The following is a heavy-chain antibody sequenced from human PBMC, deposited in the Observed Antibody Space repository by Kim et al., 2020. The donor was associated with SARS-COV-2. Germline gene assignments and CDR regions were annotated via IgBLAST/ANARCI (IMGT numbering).Heavy chain of an antibody. Sequence: SETLSLTCAVYGGSFSGYYWSWIRQPPGKGLEWIGEINHSGSTNYNPSLKSRVTISVDTYKNQFSLKLSSVTAADTAVYYCARFIVVVPAAIPNNWFDPWGQGTLVTVSS. CDR2: INHSGST. V-gene: IGHV4-34*01. J-gene: IGHJ5*02. CDR1: GGSFSGYY. D-gene: IGHD2-2*01. CDR3: ARFIVVVPAAIPNNWFDP.